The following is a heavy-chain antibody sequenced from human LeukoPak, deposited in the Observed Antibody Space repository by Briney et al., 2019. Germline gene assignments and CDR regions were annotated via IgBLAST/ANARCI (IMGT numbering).Heavy chain of an antibody. CDR1: GGSLSGLY. D-gene: IGHD3-10*01. CDR2: IDYSGNT. Sequence: SETLSLTCAVYGGSLSGLYWNWIRQTPGKGLEWIGEIDYSGNTNYSPSLKSRVTISIDTSKNQFSLTVRSVTAADTGVYYCARPMGYYYYHYIDVWGRGTTVTVSS. CDR3: ARPMGYYYYHYIDV. J-gene: IGHJ6*03. V-gene: IGHV4-34*01.